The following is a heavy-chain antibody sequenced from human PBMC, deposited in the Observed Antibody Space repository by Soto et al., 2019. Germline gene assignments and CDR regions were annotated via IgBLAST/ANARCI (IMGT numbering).Heavy chain of an antibody. J-gene: IGHJ4*02. CDR2: IIPIFGTT. CDR1: GGTFSRYG. CDR3: ARTYYQWEALQDFDF. V-gene: IGHV1-69*01. D-gene: IGHD1-26*01. Sequence: QVQLVQSGAEVKKPGSSVKVSCTASGGTFSRYGFTWVRQAPGQGFQWMGGIIPIFGTTHYEQNFQGRHSITADESTSTVYMELSSLRSDDTAIYFCARTYYQWEALQDFDFWGQGTLVTVSS.